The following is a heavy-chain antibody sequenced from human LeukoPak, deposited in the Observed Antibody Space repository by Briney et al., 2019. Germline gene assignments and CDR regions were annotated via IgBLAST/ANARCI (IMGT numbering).Heavy chain of an antibody. V-gene: IGHV4-30-2*01. CDR1: GGSISSGGYS. CDR3: ARDRRIRAVAGPGPNYFDY. D-gene: IGHD6-19*01. CDR2: INHSGST. J-gene: IGHJ4*02. Sequence: PSETLSLTCAVSGGSISSGGYSWSWIRQPPGKGLEWIGEINHSGSTNYNPSLKSRVTISVDTSKNQFSLKLSSVTAADTAVYYCARDRRIRAVAGPGPNYFDYWGQGTLVTVSS.